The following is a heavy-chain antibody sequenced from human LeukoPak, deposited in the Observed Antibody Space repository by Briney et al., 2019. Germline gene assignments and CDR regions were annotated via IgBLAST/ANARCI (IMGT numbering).Heavy chain of an antibody. CDR3: AGMRVRGVIITSAFDY. CDR1: GYTFTSYG. D-gene: IGHD3-10*01. J-gene: IGHJ4*02. Sequence: ASVKVSCKASGYTFTSYGISWVRQAPGQGLEWMGWISAYNGNTNYAQKLQGRVTMTTDTSTSTAYMELRSLRSDDTAVYYCAGMRVRGVIITSAFDYWGQGTLVTVSS. V-gene: IGHV1-18*01. CDR2: ISAYNGNT.